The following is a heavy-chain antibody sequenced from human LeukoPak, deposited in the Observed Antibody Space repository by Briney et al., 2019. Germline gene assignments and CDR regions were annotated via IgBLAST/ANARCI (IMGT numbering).Heavy chain of an antibody. J-gene: IGHJ4*02. Sequence: GGSLRLSCAASGFTFSSYSMNWVRQAPGKGLEWVSFISSSSSYIYYADSVKGRFTISRDNAKNSLYLQMNSLRAEDTAVYYCARGLNWSELGYWGQGTLVTVSS. D-gene: IGHD1-1*01. CDR1: GFTFSSYS. CDR2: ISSSSSYI. CDR3: ARGLNWSELGY. V-gene: IGHV3-21*01.